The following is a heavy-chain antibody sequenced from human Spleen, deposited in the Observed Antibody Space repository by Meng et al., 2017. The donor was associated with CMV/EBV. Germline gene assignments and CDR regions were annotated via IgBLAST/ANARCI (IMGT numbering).Heavy chain of an antibody. CDR2: IYFSRVT. V-gene: IGHV4-31*03. Sequence: CTVSGASIPHGGYYWSWIRQHPERGLEWIGFIYFSRVTYYNPSLKSRITISVDASKRQFFLKLNSVTAADTAVYYCAKTDSREGGFDSWGQGTLVTVSS. CDR3: AKTDSREGGFDS. D-gene: IGHD1-1*01. J-gene: IGHJ4*02. CDR1: GASIPHGGYY.